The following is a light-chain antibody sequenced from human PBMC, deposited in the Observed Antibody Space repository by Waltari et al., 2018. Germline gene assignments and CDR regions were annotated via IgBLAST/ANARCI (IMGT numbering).Light chain of an antibody. CDR2: AAS. V-gene: IGKV1-17*01. J-gene: IGKJ1*01. CDR1: QGIRKD. CDR3: LQHHNYPWT. Sequence: DIQLTQSRSSLSASVGDSVTITCRASQGIRKDLGWYQQKPGKAPKRLIYAASSWQSGAPSRFSGSGSGTEFTLTITSLQPEDSATYYCLQHHNYPWTFGHGTKVEI.